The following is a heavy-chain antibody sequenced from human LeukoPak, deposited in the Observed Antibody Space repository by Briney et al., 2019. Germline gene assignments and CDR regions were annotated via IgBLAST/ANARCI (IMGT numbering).Heavy chain of an antibody. Sequence: GGPLRLSCAASGFRFSDHWMLWVRQATGKGLVWFSRINSDASITQYADSVKGRFSVSTHNAKTTLYLQMNSLTADDTAVYYCAAPWGSSVWGLDYWGHGTLVTVSS. CDR2: INSDASIT. V-gene: IGHV3-74*01. D-gene: IGHD6-19*01. CDR1: GFRFSDHW. J-gene: IGHJ4*01. CDR3: AAPWGSSVWGLDY.